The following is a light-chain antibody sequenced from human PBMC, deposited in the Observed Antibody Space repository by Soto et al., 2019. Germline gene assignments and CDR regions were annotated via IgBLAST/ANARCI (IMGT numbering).Light chain of an antibody. CDR3: QQRSNWPVT. Sequence: EIVLTQSPGTLSLSPGERATLSCRASQSVSSYLAWYQQKPGQAPRLLIYDASTRATGISARFSGSGSGPDFTLTISSLEPADFAIYYCQQRSNWPVTFGQGTKVEVK. CDR1: QSVSSY. V-gene: IGKV3-11*01. CDR2: DAS. J-gene: IGKJ1*01.